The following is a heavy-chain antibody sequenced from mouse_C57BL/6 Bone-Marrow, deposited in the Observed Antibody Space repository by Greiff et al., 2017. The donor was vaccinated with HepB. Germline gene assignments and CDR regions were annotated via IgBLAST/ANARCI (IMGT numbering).Heavy chain of an antibody. J-gene: IGHJ4*01. CDR2: ISYDGSN. CDR3: AREGGRRDYAMAY. V-gene: IGHV3-6*01. CDR1: GYSITSGYY. D-gene: IGHD3-3*01. Sequence: EVKLQESGPGLVKPSQSLSLTCSVTGYSITSGYYWNWIRQFPGNKLEWMGYISYDGSNNYNPSLKNRISITRDTSKNQFFLKLNSVTTEDTATYYCAREGGRRDYAMAYWGQGTSVTVSS.